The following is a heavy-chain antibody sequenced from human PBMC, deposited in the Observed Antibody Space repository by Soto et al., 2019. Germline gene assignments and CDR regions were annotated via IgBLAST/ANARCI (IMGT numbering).Heavy chain of an antibody. V-gene: IGHV1-46*03. Sequence: ASVKVSCKASGYTFTTYMHWVRQAPGQGLEWMGIINPSGGSTSYAQKFQGRVTMTRDTSTSTVYMELSSLRSEDTAVYYCARGYSSGWYGPDVWGQGTTVTVSS. D-gene: IGHD6-19*01. CDR1: GYTFTTY. CDR2: INPSGGST. CDR3: ARGYSSGWYGPDV. J-gene: IGHJ6*02.